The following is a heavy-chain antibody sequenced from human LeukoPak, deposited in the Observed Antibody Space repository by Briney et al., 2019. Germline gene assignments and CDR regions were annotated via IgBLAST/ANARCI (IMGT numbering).Heavy chain of an antibody. CDR1: GFTFSSYW. CDR2: IKRDGSEK. CDR3: ATSVVVAAISFDY. Sequence: GGSLRLSCAASGFTFSSYWMGWVRQAPGKGLEWVANIKRDGSEKYYGDSVKGRFTISRDNAKNSLYLQMNSLRAEDTAVYYCATSVVVAAISFDYWGQGTLVTVSS. V-gene: IGHV3-7*01. D-gene: IGHD2-15*01. J-gene: IGHJ4*02.